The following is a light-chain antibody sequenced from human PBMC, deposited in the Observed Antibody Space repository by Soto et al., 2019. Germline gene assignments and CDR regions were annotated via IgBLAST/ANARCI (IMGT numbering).Light chain of an antibody. CDR1: QDISNY. CDR3: QQYNNYFWA. CDR2: KAS. Sequence: DLQMTQSPSSLSASVGDRVTITCQASQDISNYLNWYQQKPGKAPKLLILKASSLESGVPSRFSGSGSGTEFTLTISSLQPDDLATYYCQQYNNYFWAFGQGTKVDIK. V-gene: IGKV1-5*03. J-gene: IGKJ1*01.